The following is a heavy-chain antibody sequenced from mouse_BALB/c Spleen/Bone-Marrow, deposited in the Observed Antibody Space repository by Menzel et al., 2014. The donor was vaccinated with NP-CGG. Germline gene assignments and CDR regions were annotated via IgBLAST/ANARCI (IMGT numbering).Heavy chain of an antibody. V-gene: IGHV1-4*01. J-gene: IGHJ4*01. CDR2: INPSSGYT. CDR1: GYTFTTYT. D-gene: IGHD2-1*01. Sequence: VQRVESGAELARPGALPVKMSCRASGYTFTTYTMHWVKQRPGQGLEWIGYINPSSGYTYYNQKFKDKATLTADKSSSAAYLQLSSLTSEDSAVYYCARVYGNYDAMDYWGQGTSVTVSS. CDR3: ARVYGNYDAMDY.